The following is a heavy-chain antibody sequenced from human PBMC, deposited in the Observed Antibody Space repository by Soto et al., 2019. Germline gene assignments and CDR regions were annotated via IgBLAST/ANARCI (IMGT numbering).Heavy chain of an antibody. Sequence: GGSLRLSCAASGFTFSSYSMNWVRQAPGKGLEWVSSISSSSSYIYYADSVKGRFTISRDNAKNSLYLQMNSLRAEDTAVYYCARDGYYDSSGYYYPGSFQHWGQGTLVTVPQ. J-gene: IGHJ1*01. CDR1: GFTFSSYS. D-gene: IGHD3-22*01. V-gene: IGHV3-21*01. CDR3: ARDGYYDSSGYYYPGSFQH. CDR2: ISSSSSYI.